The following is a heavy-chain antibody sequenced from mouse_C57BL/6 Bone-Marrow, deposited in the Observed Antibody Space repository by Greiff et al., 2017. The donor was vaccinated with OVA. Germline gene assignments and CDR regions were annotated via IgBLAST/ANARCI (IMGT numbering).Heavy chain of an antibody. D-gene: IGHD2-3*01. CDR1: GFTFSSSG. CDR2: ISSGGSYT. J-gene: IGHJ2*01. V-gene: IGHV5-6*02. CDR3: ARRVDGYYDY. Sequence: EVMLVESGGDLVKPGGSLKLSCAASGFTFSSSGMSWVRQTPDKRLEWVATISSGGSYTYYPDSVKGRFTISRDNAKNTLYLQMSSLKSEDTAMYYCARRVDGYYDYWGQGTTLTVSS.